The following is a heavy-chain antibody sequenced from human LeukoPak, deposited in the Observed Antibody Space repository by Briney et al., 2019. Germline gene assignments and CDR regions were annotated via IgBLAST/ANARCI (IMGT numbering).Heavy chain of an antibody. Sequence: PSETLSLSCAAYGGSFSGYYRSWIRQPPGKGLEWIGAINHSGSTNYNPSLESRVTISVDTSKNQFSLKLSSVTAADTAVYYCARVRGYSYGVNWFDPWGQGTLVTVSS. V-gene: IGHV4-34*01. CDR1: GGSFSGYY. CDR2: INHSGST. D-gene: IGHD5-18*01. J-gene: IGHJ5*02. CDR3: ARVRGYSYGVNWFDP.